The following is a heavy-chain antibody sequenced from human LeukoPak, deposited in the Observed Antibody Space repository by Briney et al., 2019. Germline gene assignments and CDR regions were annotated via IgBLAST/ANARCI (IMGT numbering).Heavy chain of an antibody. CDR1: GGSISSGDYY. CDR2: IYYSGST. J-gene: IGHJ5*02. Sequence: PSQTLSLTCTVSGGSISSGDYYWSWIRQPPGEGLEWIGSIYYSGSTYYNPSLKSRVTISVDTSKNQFSLKLTSVTAADTAVYYCARIYLAASGNTWGQGTLVTVSS. CDR3: ARIYLAASGNT. V-gene: IGHV4-39*01. D-gene: IGHD6-13*01.